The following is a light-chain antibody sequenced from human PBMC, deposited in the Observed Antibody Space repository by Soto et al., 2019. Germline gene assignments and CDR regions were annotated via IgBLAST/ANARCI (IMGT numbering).Light chain of an antibody. CDR2: KAS. V-gene: IGKV1-5*03. J-gene: IGKJ1*01. CDR1: QSISSW. Sequence: DIQMTQSPSTLSASVGDIVTITCRASQSISSWLAWYQQKRVEAPKLLIYKASSLQIGVPSRFSGSGSETEFTLTSSSLQPDDFATYYCQQYTSYWTFGQGTKVEIK. CDR3: QQYTSYWT.